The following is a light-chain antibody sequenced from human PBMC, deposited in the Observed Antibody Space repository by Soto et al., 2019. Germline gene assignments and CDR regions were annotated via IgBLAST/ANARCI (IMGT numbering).Light chain of an antibody. Sequence: DIQMTQSPSTLSASVGDRVIITCRASQSIDSWWAWYQQKPGKAPKLLIYKTSHLESGVPSRFSGSGSGTEFSLTISSLQPDDFATYYCQQYKSFSLTFGGGTRVEV. V-gene: IGKV1-5*03. J-gene: IGKJ4*01. CDR2: KTS. CDR3: QQYKSFSLT. CDR1: QSIDSW.